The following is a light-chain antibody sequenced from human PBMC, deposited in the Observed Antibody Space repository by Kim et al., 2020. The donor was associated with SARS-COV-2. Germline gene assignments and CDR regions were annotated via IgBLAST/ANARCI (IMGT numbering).Light chain of an antibody. CDR1: SSNIGSNT. Sequence: QSVLTQPPSESWPPGQRVTISCSGGSSNIGSNTVKWYQKLPGTAPKVIIYHDNERPPWAPDRFSGSRSGTSASLAISGLQSEDESDYYCATWDDTLQGPLFGGGTQVTVL. CDR3: ATWDDTLQGPL. J-gene: IGLJ3*02. V-gene: IGLV1-44*01. CDR2: HDN.